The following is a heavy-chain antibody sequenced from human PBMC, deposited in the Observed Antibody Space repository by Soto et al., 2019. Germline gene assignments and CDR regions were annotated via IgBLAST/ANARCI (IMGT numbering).Heavy chain of an antibody. CDR2: ISGSGGSP. J-gene: IGHJ6*03. V-gene: IGHV3-23*01. Sequence: GGSLRLSCAASGFTFSNYAMNWVRQAPGKGLEWVSTISGSGGSPYYADSVKGRFTISRDNAKNSLYLQMNSLRDEDTAVYYCAKLPLSSSSSVYYYMDVWGKGTTVTVSS. D-gene: IGHD6-6*01. CDR3: AKLPLSSSSSVYYYMDV. CDR1: GFTFSNYA.